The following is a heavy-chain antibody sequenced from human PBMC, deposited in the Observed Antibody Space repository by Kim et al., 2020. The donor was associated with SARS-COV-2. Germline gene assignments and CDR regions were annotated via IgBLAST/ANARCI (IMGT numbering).Heavy chain of an antibody. Sequence: GGSLRLSCAASGFTFSRSDMHWVRQGTGKGLEWVSAIGTGGDTYYPASVKGRFIISRENAENSLYLQMNSLRAGDTAVYYCAREAYSSNWNNWYFDLWGHGTLVTVSS. V-gene: IGHV3-13*01. CDR1: GFTFSRSD. J-gene: IGHJ2*01. CDR2: IGTGGDT. CDR3: AREAYSSNWNNWYFDL. D-gene: IGHD6-13*01.